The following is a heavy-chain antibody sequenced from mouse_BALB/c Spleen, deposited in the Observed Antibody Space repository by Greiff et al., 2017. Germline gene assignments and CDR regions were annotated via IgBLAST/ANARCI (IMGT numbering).Heavy chain of an antibody. Sequence: EVKLMESGPGLVKPSQSLSLTCSVTGYSITSGYFWYWIRQFPGNKLEWMGYISDDGSNNYNPSLKNRISITRDTSKNQFFLKLNSVTTEDTATYYSARESLTVVAPRFAYWGQGTLVTVSA. D-gene: IGHD1-1*01. CDR1: GYSITSGYF. J-gene: IGHJ3*01. CDR3: ARESLTVVAPRFAY. V-gene: IGHV3-6*02. CDR2: ISDDGSN.